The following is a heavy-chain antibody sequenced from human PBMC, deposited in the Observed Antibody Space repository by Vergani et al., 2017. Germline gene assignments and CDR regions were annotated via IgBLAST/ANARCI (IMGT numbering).Heavy chain of an antibody. CDR2: INHSGST. CDR3: ARLXAVSVGPGAVAATQGAKGPDP. CDR1: GGSFSGYY. J-gene: IGHJ5*02. D-gene: IGHD2-15*01. Sequence: QVQLQQWGAGLLKPSETLSLTCAVYGGSFSGYYWSWIRQPPGKGLEWIGEINHSGSTNYNPSLKSRVTISVDTSKNQFSLKLSSVTAADTAVYYCARLXAVSVGPGAVAATQGAKGPDPWGQGTLVTVSS. V-gene: IGHV4-34*01.